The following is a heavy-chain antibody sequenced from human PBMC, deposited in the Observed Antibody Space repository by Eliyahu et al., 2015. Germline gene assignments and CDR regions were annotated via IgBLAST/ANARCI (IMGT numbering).Heavy chain of an antibody. V-gene: IGHV4-59*01. Sequence: QVQLQESGPGLVKPSETLSLTCTVXGGSISSYYWSWIRQPPGKGLEWIGYIYYSGSTNYNPSLKSRVTISVDTSKNQFSLKLSSVTAADTAVYYCARALEKGGRHNWFDPWGQGTLVTVSS. J-gene: IGHJ5*02. D-gene: IGHD6-6*01. CDR1: GGSISSYY. CDR3: ARALEKGGRHNWFDP. CDR2: IYYSGST.